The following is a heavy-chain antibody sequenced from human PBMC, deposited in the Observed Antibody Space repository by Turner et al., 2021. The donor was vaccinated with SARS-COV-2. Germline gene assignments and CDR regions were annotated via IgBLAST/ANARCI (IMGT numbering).Heavy chain of an antibody. CDR2: ISGGGGNT. D-gene: IGHD5-18*01. J-gene: IGHJ5*02. CDR1: GFTFSSYA. V-gene: IGHV3-23*01. CDR3: AKGYSYDLDP. Sequence: EVQLLESGGGLVQPGGSLRLSCAASGFTFSSYAMNWVRQAPGKGLEWVSAISGGGGNTFYADSVKGRFTISRDNSKNTLYLQMNSLRAEDTAVYYWAKGYSYDLDPWGQGTLVTVSS.